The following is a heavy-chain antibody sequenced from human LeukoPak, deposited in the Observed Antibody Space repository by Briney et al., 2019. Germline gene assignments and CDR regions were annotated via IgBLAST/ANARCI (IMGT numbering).Heavy chain of an antibody. Sequence: KPSETLSLTCAVYGGSFSGYYWSWIRQSPGKGLEWIGEINHSGSTNYNPSLKSRVTISVDTSKNQFSLKLSSVTAADTAVYYCARLWSGYYIPYYFDYWGQGTLVTVSS. CDR2: INHSGST. CDR3: ARLWSGYYIPYYFDY. V-gene: IGHV4-34*01. CDR1: GGSFSGYY. D-gene: IGHD3-3*01. J-gene: IGHJ4*02.